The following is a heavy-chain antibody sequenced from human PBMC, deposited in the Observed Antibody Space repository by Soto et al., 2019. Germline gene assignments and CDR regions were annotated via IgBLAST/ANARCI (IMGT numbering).Heavy chain of an antibody. D-gene: IGHD3-9*01. J-gene: IGHJ4*02. V-gene: IGHV4-39*01. CDR3: ARLEGLATISYYFDF. Sequence: QLQLQESGPGLVKPSETLSLTCSVSGDSINSDKYYWGWIRQPPGKGLEWIGRIYFRGNTYYNPSLQTRVTISLDKPKSQFSLKLNSVTAADSAVYFCARLEGLATISYYFDFWGQGALVTVSS. CDR2: IYFRGNT. CDR1: GDSINSDKYY.